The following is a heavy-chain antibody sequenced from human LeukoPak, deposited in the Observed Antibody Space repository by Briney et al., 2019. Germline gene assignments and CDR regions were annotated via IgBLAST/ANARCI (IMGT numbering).Heavy chain of an antibody. D-gene: IGHD3-22*01. Sequence: KFQGRVTMTTDTSTSTAYMELRSLRSDDTAVHYCARDVYYDSSYFFDYWGQGTLVTVSS. V-gene: IGHV1-18*01. CDR3: ARDVYYDSSYFFDY. J-gene: IGHJ4*02.